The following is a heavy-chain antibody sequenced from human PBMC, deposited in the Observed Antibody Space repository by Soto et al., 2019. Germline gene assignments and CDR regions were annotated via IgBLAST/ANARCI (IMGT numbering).Heavy chain of an antibody. Sequence: PSETLSLTCTVSGGSISSGGYYWSWIRQHPGKGLEWIGYIYYSGSTYYNPSLKSRVTISVDTSKNQFSLKLSSVTAADTAVYYWARGWRDIVVVPAPLADHASDIRGKGPMGTVS. CDR1: GGSISSGGYY. J-gene: IGHJ3*02. CDR3: ARGWRDIVVVPAPLADHASDI. V-gene: IGHV4-31*03. CDR2: IYYSGST. D-gene: IGHD2-2*01.